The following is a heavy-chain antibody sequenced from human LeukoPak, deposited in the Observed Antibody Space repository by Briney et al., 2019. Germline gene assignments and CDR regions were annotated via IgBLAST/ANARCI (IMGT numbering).Heavy chain of an antibody. J-gene: IGHJ4*02. CDR3: ARHGGTLDYFDY. CDR1: GGSISSYY. V-gene: IGHV4-59*08. D-gene: IGHD1-26*01. Sequence: SETLSLTCTVSGGSISSYYWSWLRQPPGKGLEWLGYISYGGATSYNPSLKRRVTISVDSPKNRFSLRLSSLTAADTALYYCARHGGTLDYFDYWGPGSLVTVSS. CDR2: ISYGGAT.